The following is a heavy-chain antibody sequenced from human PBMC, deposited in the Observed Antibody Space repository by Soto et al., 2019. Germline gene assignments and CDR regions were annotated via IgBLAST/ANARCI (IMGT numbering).Heavy chain of an antibody. V-gene: IGHV3-30*18. J-gene: IGHJ4*02. CDR1: GLTFYNYG. CDR2: VSSDGTNK. CDR3: AKDFRDYISGACDY. Sequence: PGGSLRLSCAASGLTFYNYGIHWVRQAPGKGLEWVAVVSSDGTNKYYADSVKGRFTISRDNSRNTLYLQMNSLRAEDTAVYYCAKDFRDYISGACDYWGQGTLVTVSS. D-gene: IGHD6-19*01.